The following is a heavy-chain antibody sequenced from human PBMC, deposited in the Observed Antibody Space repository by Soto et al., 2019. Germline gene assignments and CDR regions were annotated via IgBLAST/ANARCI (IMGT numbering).Heavy chain of an antibody. CDR3: ATAGNYDSSGRDF. CDR2: ISANSGNT. Sequence: QVQLVQSGAEVKKPGASVQVSCKAFGFIFNNYAISWVRQAPGQGLEWMGWISANSGNTNYAQKLQGRVTMTTDTSTSTAYMELRSLRSDDTAVYYCATAGNYDSSGRDFWGQGTLLTVSS. D-gene: IGHD3-22*01. J-gene: IGHJ4*02. CDR1: GFIFNNYA. V-gene: IGHV1-18*04.